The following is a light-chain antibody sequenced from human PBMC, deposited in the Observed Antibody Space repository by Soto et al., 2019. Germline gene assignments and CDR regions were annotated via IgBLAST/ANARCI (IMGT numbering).Light chain of an antibody. CDR3: HQHPRFSAVA. CDR1: QTIDIW. V-gene: IGKV1-5*03. CDR2: RAS. Sequence: DIQMTQSPSTLSASIGDTVTITCRASQTIDIWLAWYQQKPGKAPKLLIHRASVVETGVPSRFSGSGSGTDFTLTITSLQTDAFATSYCHQHPRFSAVAFGPGTKLAI. J-gene: IGKJ3*01.